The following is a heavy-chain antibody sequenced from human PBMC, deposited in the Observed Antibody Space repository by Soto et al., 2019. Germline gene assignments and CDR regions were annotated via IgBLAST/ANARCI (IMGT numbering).Heavy chain of an antibody. CDR1: GFTFSSYA. CDR3: AKVHLPIIGPPYYDFWSGYSYLGFDY. Sequence: EVQLLESGGGLVQPGGSLRLSCAASGFTFSSYAMSWVRQAPGKGLEWVSAISGSGGSTYYADSVKGRFTISRDNSKNTLYLQMNSLRAEDTAVYYCAKVHLPIIGPPYYDFWSGYSYLGFDYWGQGTLVTVSS. CDR2: ISGSGGST. J-gene: IGHJ4*02. D-gene: IGHD3-3*01. V-gene: IGHV3-23*01.